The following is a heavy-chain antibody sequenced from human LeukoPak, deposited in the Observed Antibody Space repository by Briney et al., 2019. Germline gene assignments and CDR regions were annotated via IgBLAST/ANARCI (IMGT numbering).Heavy chain of an antibody. CDR3: ARAQIAAAGLFDY. Sequence: SETLSLTCTASGYSISSGYYWGWIRQPPGKGLEWIGSIYHSGSTYYNPSLKSRVTISVDTSKNQFSLKLSSVTAADTAVYYCARAQIAAAGLFDYWGQGTLVTVSS. J-gene: IGHJ4*02. D-gene: IGHD6-13*01. CDR1: GYSISSGYY. CDR2: IYHSGST. V-gene: IGHV4-38-2*02.